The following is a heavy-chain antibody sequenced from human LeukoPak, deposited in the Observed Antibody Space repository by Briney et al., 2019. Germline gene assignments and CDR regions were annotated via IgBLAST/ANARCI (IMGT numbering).Heavy chain of an antibody. CDR3: AREWDDYSGQDY. CDR2: ISTSSSAI. CDR1: GFTFTNYN. Sequence: GGSLRLSCAASGFTFTNYNMIWVRQAPGKGLECISYISTSSSAIHYADSVKGRFTTSRDNAKKSLYLQMNSLRAEDTAVYYCAREWDDYSGQDYWGQGTLVTVSS. V-gene: IGHV3-48*01. D-gene: IGHD3-16*01. J-gene: IGHJ4*02.